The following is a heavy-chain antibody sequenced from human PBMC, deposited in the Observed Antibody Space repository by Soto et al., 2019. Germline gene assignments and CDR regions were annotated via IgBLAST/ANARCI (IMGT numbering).Heavy chain of an antibody. D-gene: IGHD3-10*01. CDR1: GGSISSGDYY. CDR2: TYYSGST. V-gene: IGHV4-30-4*01. Sequence: SETLSLTCTVSGGSISSGDYYWSWIRQPPGKGLEWIGCTYYSGSTYYNPSLKSRVTISVDKSKNQFSLKLSSVPAADTAVYYCARGVTMVRGVIIPWFDPWGQGTLVTLSS. CDR3: ARGVTMVRGVIIPWFDP. J-gene: IGHJ5*02.